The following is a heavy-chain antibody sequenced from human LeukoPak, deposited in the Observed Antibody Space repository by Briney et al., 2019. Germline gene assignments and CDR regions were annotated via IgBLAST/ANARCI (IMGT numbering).Heavy chain of an antibody. V-gene: IGHV1-69*13. J-gene: IGHJ4*02. CDR2: IIPILGTA. CDR1: GGTFSSYA. D-gene: IGHD6-19*01. Sequence: GASVKVSCKASGGTFSSYAISWVRQAPGQGLEWMGGIIPILGTANYAQKFQGRVTITADESTSTAYMELRSLRSDDTAVYFCARDRAVAGFHLEAYWGQGTLVTVSS. CDR3: ARDRAVAGFHLEAY.